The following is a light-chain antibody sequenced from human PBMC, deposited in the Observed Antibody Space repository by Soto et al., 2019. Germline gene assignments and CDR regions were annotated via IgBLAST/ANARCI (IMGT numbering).Light chain of an antibody. CDR3: QQRNIWPPVT. V-gene: IGKV3-11*01. CDR1: PSVTNF. Sequence: EIVLTHSPPTLYFSPGERATPSCRASPSVTNFLAWYQQKPGQAPRLLIYGAFNRATGIPARFSGSGSGTDFTLTISSLEPEDSAIYYCQQRNIWPPVTFGQGTRLEI. J-gene: IGKJ5*01. CDR2: GAF.